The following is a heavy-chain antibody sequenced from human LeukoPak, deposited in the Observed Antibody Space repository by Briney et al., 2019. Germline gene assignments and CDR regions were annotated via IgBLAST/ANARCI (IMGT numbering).Heavy chain of an antibody. CDR3: AAAGNYDYVWGRSGMDV. V-gene: IGHV1-18*01. CDR1: GYTFTNYG. Sequence: GASVKVSCKASGYTFTNYGINWVRQAPGQGLEWMGWISAYNGDRQYAQNLQGRVTMTTDTSTSTAYMELSSLRSEDTAVYYCAAAGNYDYVWGRSGMDVWGQGTTVTVSS. D-gene: IGHD3-16*01. J-gene: IGHJ6*02. CDR2: ISAYNGDR.